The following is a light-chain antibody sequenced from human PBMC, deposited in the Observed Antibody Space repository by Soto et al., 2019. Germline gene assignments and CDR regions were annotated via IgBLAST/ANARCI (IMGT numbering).Light chain of an antibody. V-gene: IGKV3-15*01. Sequence: EIVMTQSPASLSVSPGERATLSCRASQSVSSSLAWYQQKPGQAPRLLIYAASTRATGIPARFSGSGSGTDFTITISSLQSEDFAVSYCQQYNNWPPWTFGQWTKVEIK. CDR3: QQYNNWPPWT. J-gene: IGKJ1*01. CDR1: QSVSSS. CDR2: AAS.